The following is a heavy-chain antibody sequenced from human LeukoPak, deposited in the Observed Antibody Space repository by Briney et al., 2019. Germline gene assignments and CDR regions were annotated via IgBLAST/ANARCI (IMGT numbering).Heavy chain of an antibody. J-gene: IGHJ4*02. D-gene: IGHD3-16*01. Sequence: PSGTLSLTCTVSGGSISSYYWSWIRQPPGKGLEWIGYIHYSGSTNYNPSLKSRVTISADTSKNQFSLNLSSVTAADTAVYYCARAFWGSGIDYWGQGTLVTVSS. CDR3: ARAFWGSGIDY. V-gene: IGHV4-59*01. CDR1: GGSISSYY. CDR2: IHYSGST.